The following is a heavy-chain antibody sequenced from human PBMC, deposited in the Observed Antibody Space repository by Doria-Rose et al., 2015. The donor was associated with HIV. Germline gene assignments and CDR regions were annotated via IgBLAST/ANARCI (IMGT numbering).Heavy chain of an antibody. V-gene: IGHV2-26*01. J-gene: IGHJ4*02. CDR3: ARIKSSRWYHKYYFDF. D-gene: IGHD6-13*01. Sequence: QESGPVLVKPTETLTLTCTVSGVSLSSPGMGVSWIRQPPWKALEWLANNFSDGERSYKTSLKSRLTISRGTSKSQVVLTMTDMDPVDTATYYCARIKSSRWYHKYYFDFWGQGTLVIVSA. CDR1: GVSLSSPGMG. CDR2: NFSDGER.